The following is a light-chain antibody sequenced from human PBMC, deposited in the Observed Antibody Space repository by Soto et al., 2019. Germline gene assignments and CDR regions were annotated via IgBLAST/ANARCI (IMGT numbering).Light chain of an antibody. V-gene: IGKV3-15*01. CDR1: QSVNSN. CDR3: QEYNTWPWT. J-gene: IGKJ1*01. CDR2: GAS. Sequence: ETVMTQSPATVSVSPGERATLSCRASQSVNSNVAWYQQKLGQAPRVLIYGASTRATGIPARFSGSGSGTEFILTISSLQSEDFALYYCQEYNTWPWTFGQGTKVDIK.